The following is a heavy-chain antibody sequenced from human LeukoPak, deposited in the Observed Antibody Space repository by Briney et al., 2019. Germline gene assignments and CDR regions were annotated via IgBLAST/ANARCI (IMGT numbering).Heavy chain of an antibody. D-gene: IGHD3-9*01. CDR1: GFTFSDSY. J-gene: IGHJ4*02. V-gene: IGHV3-15*01. Sequence: PGGSLRLSCAASGFTFSDSYMSWIRQAPGKGLEWVGRIKSKTDGGTTDYAAPVKGRFTISRDDSKNTLYLQMNSLKTEDTAVYYCTTIKVLRYFVYFDYWGQGTLVTVSS. CDR3: TTIKVLRYFVYFDY. CDR2: IKSKTDGGTT.